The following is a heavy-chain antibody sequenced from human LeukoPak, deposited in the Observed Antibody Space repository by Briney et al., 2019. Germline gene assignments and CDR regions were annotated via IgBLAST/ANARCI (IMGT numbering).Heavy chain of an antibody. V-gene: IGHV4-31*03. CDR3: ARGRYGDYYFDY. D-gene: IGHD4-17*01. Sequence: SETLSLTCTVSGGSISSGGYYWSWIRQHPGTGLEWIGYIYYSGSTYYNPPLKSRVTISVDTSKNQFSLKLSSVTAADTAVYYCARGRYGDYYFDYWGQGTLVTVSS. CDR1: GGSISSGGYY. CDR2: IYYSGST. J-gene: IGHJ4*02.